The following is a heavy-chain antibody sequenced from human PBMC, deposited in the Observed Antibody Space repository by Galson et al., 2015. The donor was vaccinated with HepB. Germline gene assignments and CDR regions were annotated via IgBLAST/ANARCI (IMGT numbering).Heavy chain of an antibody. D-gene: IGHD3-3*01. CDR2: ISGSGVST. V-gene: IGHV3-23*01. CDR3: AKGADFWSGYADY. Sequence: SLRLSCAASGFTFSNCAMSWVRQAPGKGLEWVSAISGSGVSTFYADSVKGRFTISRDNSKNTLYLQLNSLRGEDTAVYYCAKGADFWSGYADYWGQGTLVTVSS. J-gene: IGHJ4*02. CDR1: GFTFSNCA.